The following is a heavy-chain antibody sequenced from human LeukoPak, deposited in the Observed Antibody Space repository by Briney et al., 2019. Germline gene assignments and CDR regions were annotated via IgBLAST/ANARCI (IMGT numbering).Heavy chain of an antibody. D-gene: IGHD5-18*01. CDR2: IYHSGST. V-gene: IGHV4-30-2*01. Sequence: PSETLSLTCAVSGGSISSGGYSWSWIRQPPGKGLEWIGYIYHSGSTYYNPSLKSRVTISVDRSKNQFSLKLSSVTAADTAVYYCARGGYSYGWVYWGQGTLVTVSS. CDR1: GGSISSGGYS. J-gene: IGHJ4*02. CDR3: ARGGYSYGWVY.